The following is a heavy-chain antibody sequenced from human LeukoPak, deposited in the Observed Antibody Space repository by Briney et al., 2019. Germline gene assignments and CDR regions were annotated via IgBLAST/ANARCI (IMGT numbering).Heavy chain of an antibody. Sequence: PSETLSLTCAVYGGSFSGYYWSWIRQPPGKGLEWIGEINHSGSTNYNPSLKSRVTISVDTSKNQFSLKLSSVTAADTAVYYCARTSLLLWFGESRKKKYYFDYWGQGTLVTVSS. CDR3: ARTSLLLWFGESRKKKYYFDY. CDR2: INHSGST. J-gene: IGHJ4*02. D-gene: IGHD3-10*01. CDR1: GGSFSGYY. V-gene: IGHV4-34*01.